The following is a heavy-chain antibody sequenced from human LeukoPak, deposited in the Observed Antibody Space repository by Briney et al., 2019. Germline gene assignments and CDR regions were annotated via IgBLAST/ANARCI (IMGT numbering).Heavy chain of an antibody. D-gene: IGHD6-13*01. CDR1: GGSISSSNW. CDR3: ARDSPYSSSRYSWFDP. CDR2: IYHSGST. J-gene: IGHJ5*02. Sequence: PSETLSLTCAVSGGSISSSNWWSWVRQPPGKGLEWIGEIYHSGSTNYNPSLKSRVTISVDKSKNQFSLKLSSVTAADTAVYYCARDSPYSSSRYSWFDPWGQGTLVTVSS. V-gene: IGHV4-4*02.